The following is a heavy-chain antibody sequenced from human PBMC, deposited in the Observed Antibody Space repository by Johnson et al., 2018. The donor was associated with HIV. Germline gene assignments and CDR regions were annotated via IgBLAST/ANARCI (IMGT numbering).Heavy chain of an antibody. Sequence: QVQLVESGGGVVQPGRSLRLSCAASGFTFNNAWMSWVRQAPGKGLEWLSYITSSGTSSYYADSVKGRFTISRDNAKNSLYLQMNSLRAEDTALYYCAKDVSSSSLTFDIWGQGTMVTVSS. D-gene: IGHD6-13*01. V-gene: IGHV3-11*01. CDR3: AKDVSSSSLTFDI. CDR2: ITSSGTSS. J-gene: IGHJ3*02. CDR1: GFTFNNAW.